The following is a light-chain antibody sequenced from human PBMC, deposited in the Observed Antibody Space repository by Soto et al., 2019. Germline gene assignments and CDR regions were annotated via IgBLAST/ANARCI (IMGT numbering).Light chain of an antibody. J-gene: IGKJ4*01. CDR1: QSVSSN. V-gene: IGKV3-15*01. CDR3: QQYNNWPPVT. Sequence: EIVMTQSPATLSVSPGERATLSCRASQSVSSNLAWYQQQPGQAPRLLIYGASTRATGIPARCSGSGSGTEFTLTISSLQSEDFAVYYCQQYNNWPPVTFGGGTKVEIK. CDR2: GAS.